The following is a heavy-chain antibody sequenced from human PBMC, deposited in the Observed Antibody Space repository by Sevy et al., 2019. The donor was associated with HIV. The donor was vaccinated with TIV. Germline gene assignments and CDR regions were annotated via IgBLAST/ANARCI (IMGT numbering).Heavy chain of an antibody. V-gene: IGHV3-30-3*01. CDR2: ISFEESDK. CDR3: ARPRANYVDNYFFYAMDV. Sequence: GGSLRLSCAASGFAFTNYYAMHWVRQAPGKGLEWVALISFEESDKYYADSVKGRFTISSDNFKNTLYLQMNSLTTEDTAVYYCARPRANYVDNYFFYAMDVWGQGTTVTVSS. CDR1: GFAFTNYYA. J-gene: IGHJ6*02. D-gene: IGHD4-17*01.